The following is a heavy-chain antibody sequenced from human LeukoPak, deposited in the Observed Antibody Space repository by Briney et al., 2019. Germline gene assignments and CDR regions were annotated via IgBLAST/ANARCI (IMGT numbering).Heavy chain of an antibody. Sequence: SQTLSLTCTVSGGSISSGGYYWSWIRQPPGKGLEWIGYIYYSGSTYYNPSLKSRVTISVDTSKNQFSLKLSSVTAADTAVYYCASSAPGGLYGILTGYYMHYYYYGMDVWGQGTTVTVSS. D-gene: IGHD3-9*01. CDR1: GGSISSGGYY. J-gene: IGHJ6*02. V-gene: IGHV4-31*03. CDR3: ASSAPGGLYGILTGYYMHYYYYGMDV. CDR2: IYYSGST.